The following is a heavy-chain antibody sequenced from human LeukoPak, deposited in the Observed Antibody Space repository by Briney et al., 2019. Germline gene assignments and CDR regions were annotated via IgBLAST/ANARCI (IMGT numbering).Heavy chain of an antibody. J-gene: IGHJ4*02. CDR2: LNQDGSVR. CDR1: GFTFSNYW. V-gene: IGHV3-7*04. D-gene: IGHD2/OR15-2a*01. Sequence: GGSLRLSCAASGFTFSNYWMSWVRQAPGKGLEWVANLNQDGSVRSSVDSVQGRFTIFRDNAQKSLGLQMNSLGVEDTAVYYCARDALRNSLDYWGQGTLVIVSS. CDR3: ARDALRNSLDY.